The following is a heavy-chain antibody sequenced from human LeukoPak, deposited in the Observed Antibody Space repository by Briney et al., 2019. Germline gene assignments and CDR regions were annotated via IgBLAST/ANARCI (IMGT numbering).Heavy chain of an antibody. CDR3: ARDRYCSGSICYSYYFDY. J-gene: IGHJ4*02. CDR1: GYTFNSYG. V-gene: IGHV1-18*01. Sequence: ASVKVSCTASGYTFNSYGISWVRQAPGQGLEWMGWISGYNGNTNYAQRLQGRVTMTTDTSTSTAYMELRSLRSDDTAVYYCARDRYCSGSICYSYYFDYGGQGTLVTVSS. CDR2: ISGYNGNT. D-gene: IGHD2-15*01.